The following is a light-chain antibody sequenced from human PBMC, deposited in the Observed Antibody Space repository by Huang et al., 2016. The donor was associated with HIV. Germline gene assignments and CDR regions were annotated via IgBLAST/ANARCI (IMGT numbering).Light chain of an antibody. J-gene: IGKJ1*01. CDR2: SAS. CDR1: QDIGNF. Sequence: DIQMTQSPPSLSASQGVRVTLTCRASQDIGNFLAWCQQKTGGAPKLLIFSASTLHLGVPSRFTGRGSGTDFTLTITNLQPEDVATYYCQRYDTAPRAFGPGTKVDI. V-gene: IGKV1-27*01. CDR3: QRYDTAPRA.